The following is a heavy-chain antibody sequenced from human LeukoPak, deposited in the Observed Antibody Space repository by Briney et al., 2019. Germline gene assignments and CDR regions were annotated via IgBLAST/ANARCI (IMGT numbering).Heavy chain of an antibody. CDR1: GFTFSSYG. V-gene: IGHV3-33*01. Sequence: GGSLRLSCAASGFTFSSYGMHWVRQAPGKGLEWVAVIWYDGSNKYYADSVKGRFTISRDNSKNTPYLQMNGLRAEDTAVYYCARSVVPAAVPDYWGQGTLVTVSS. D-gene: IGHD2-2*01. J-gene: IGHJ4*02. CDR3: ARSVVPAAVPDY. CDR2: IWYDGSNK.